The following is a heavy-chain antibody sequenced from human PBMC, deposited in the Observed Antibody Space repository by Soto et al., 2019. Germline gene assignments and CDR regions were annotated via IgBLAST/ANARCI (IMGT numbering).Heavy chain of an antibody. V-gene: IGHV1-2*04. D-gene: IGHD2-15*01. CDR2: INPYSGGT. CDR1: GYIFTGYH. J-gene: IGHJ5*02. Sequence: ASVKVSCKTSGYIFTGYHLHWVRQAPGQGLERVGWINPYSGGTNYAQKFQGWVTMTTDTSLSTAYMEVKRPRYDDTAVYYCARGCSGGTCYLFDTWGQGTLVTVSS. CDR3: ARGCSGGTCYLFDT.